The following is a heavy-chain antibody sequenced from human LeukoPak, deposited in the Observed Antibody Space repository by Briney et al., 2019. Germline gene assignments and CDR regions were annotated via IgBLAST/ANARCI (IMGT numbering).Heavy chain of an antibody. CDR1: GFALSDYY. D-gene: IGHD2/OR15-2a*01. CDR3: AMRGFPLS. CDR2: ISGSGTTT. J-gene: IGHJ4*01. Sequence: PGGSLRLSCAVSGFALSDYYMSWIRQAPGKGLEWVSCISGSGTTTYYADSVKGRFTISRDNAKTSLYLQMNSLRAEDTAVYYCAMRGFPLSWGRGTLVTVSS. V-gene: IGHV3-11*04.